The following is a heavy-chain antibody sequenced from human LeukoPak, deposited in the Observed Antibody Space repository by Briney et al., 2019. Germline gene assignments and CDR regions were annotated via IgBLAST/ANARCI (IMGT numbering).Heavy chain of an antibody. D-gene: IGHD3-3*01. CDR2: ISGSGGST. CDR1: GFTFSSYA. V-gene: IGHV3-23*01. J-gene: IGHJ6*03. CDR3: AKDGKSYDFWDDMDV. Sequence: PGGSLRLSCAASGFTFSSYAMTWVRQAPGKGLEWVSAISGSGGSTYYADSVKGRFTISRDNSKNTLYLQMNSLRAEDTAVYYCAKDGKSYDFWDDMDVWGKGTTVTVSS.